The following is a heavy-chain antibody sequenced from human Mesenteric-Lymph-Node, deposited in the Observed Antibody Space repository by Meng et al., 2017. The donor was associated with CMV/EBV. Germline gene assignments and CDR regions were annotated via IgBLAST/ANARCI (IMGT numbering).Heavy chain of an antibody. D-gene: IGHD2-8*02. Sequence: GGSLRLSCVGSGFTFISNWMSWLRQAPGKGLEWVSNIKQDGSEKYYVDSVKGRFTISRDNAKNSLYLQMNSLRADDTAVYYCARDPGGYDLWGQGTLVTVSS. V-gene: IGHV3-7*01. CDR3: ARDPGGYDL. CDR2: IKQDGSEK. CDR1: GFTFISNW. J-gene: IGHJ5*02.